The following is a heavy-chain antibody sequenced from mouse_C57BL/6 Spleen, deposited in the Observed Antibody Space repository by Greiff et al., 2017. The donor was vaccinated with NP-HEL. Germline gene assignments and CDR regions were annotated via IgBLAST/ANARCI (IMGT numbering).Heavy chain of an antibody. J-gene: IGHJ2*01. CDR1: GYTFTDYN. Sequence: EVQLQQSGPELVKPGASVKMSCKASGYTFTDYNMHWVKQSHGKSLEWIGYINPNNGGTSYNQKFKGKATLTVNKSSSTAYMELRSLTSEDSAVYYCARCYYGSSPHFDYWGQGTTLTVSS. CDR3: ARCYYGSSPHFDY. D-gene: IGHD1-1*01. V-gene: IGHV1-22*01. CDR2: INPNNGGT.